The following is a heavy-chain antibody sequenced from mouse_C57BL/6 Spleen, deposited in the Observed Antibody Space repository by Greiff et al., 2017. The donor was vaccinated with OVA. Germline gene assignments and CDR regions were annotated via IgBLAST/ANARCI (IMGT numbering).Heavy chain of an antibody. CDR2: ISDGGSYT. V-gene: IGHV5-4*01. D-gene: IGHD2-3*01. Sequence: EVKLMESGGGLVKPGGSLKLSCAASGFTFSSYAMSWVRQTPEKRLEWVATISDGGSYTYYPDNVKGRFTISRDNAKNNLYLQMSHLKSEDTAMYYCARDNDGYDYWGQGTTLTVSS. CDR1: GFTFSSYA. CDR3: ARDNDGYDY. J-gene: IGHJ2*01.